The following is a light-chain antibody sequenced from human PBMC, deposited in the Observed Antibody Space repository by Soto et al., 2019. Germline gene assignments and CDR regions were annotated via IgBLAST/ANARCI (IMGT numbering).Light chain of an antibody. CDR2: RTS. Sequence: ALAQSPSTLSLSPGERATLSCRASQSVSSSYLVSYQQKPGQAPRLLIYRTSSRATGSPDRFSGSGSGTDFTLTISRLEHEDFAVYYCQQYGSYWTFGQGTNVDIK. CDR1: QSVSSSY. V-gene: IGKV3-20*01. J-gene: IGKJ1*01. CDR3: QQYGSYWT.